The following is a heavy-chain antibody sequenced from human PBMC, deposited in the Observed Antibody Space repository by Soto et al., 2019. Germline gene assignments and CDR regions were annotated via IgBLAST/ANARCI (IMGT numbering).Heavy chain of an antibody. J-gene: IGHJ6*02. CDR1: GGTFSSYA. CDR3: ARALGMDNRYYYYGMDV. Sequence: QVQLVQSGAEVKKPGSSVKVSCKASGGTFSSYAISWVRQAPGQGLEWMGGIIPIFGTANYAQKFQGRVTITADESTSTAYMDRSSLRSDDTAVYYCARALGMDNRYYYYGMDVWGQGTTVTVSS. CDR2: IIPIFGTA. V-gene: IGHV1-69*01. D-gene: IGHD3-3*01.